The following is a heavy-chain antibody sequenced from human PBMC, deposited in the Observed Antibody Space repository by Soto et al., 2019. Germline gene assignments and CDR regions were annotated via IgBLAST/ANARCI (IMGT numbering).Heavy chain of an antibody. CDR1: GFTFSSYA. CDR2: ISYDGSNK. Sequence: QVQLVESGGGVVQPGRSLRLSCAASGFTFSSYAMHWVRQAPGKGLEWVAVISYDGSNKYYADSVKGRFTISRDNSKNSLYLQMNSLRAEDTAVYYCARTVDTAMALGDDYGMDVWGQGTTVTVSS. CDR3: ARTVDTAMALGDDYGMDV. J-gene: IGHJ6*02. V-gene: IGHV3-30-3*01. D-gene: IGHD5-18*01.